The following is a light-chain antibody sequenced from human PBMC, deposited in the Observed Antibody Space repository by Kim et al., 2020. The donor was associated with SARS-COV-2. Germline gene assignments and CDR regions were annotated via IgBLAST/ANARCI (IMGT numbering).Light chain of an antibody. CDR3: QQRST. Sequence: PATLSLSPGERATLSCRASQSVSSYLAWYQQKPGQAPRLLIYDASNRATGIPARFSGSGSGTDFTLTISSLEPEDFAVYYCQQRSTFGGGTKLEIK. J-gene: IGKJ4*01. CDR2: DAS. V-gene: IGKV3-11*01. CDR1: QSVSSY.